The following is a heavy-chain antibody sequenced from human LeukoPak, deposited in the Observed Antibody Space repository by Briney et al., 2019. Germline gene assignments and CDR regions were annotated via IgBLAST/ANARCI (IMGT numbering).Heavy chain of an antibody. CDR2: IYNSGGT. V-gene: IGHV4-61*01. CDR1: GGSVSSGNYY. Sequence: SETLSLTCTVSGGSVSSGNYYWNWIRQPPGKELEWIGYIYNSGGTNYNPSLTSRVTISVDTSKKQFSLKLSSVTAADTAVYYCVTYYFDSSGPKKNYWGQGTLVTVSS. D-gene: IGHD3-22*01. CDR3: VTYYFDSSGPKKNY. J-gene: IGHJ4*02.